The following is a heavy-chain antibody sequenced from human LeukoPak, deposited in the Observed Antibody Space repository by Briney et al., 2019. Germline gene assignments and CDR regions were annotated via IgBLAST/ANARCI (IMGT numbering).Heavy chain of an antibody. CDR2: INSDGSGT. V-gene: IGHV3-74*01. J-gene: IGHJ4*02. D-gene: IGHD3-22*01. CDR1: GFTFSSYW. CDR3: AKMGSPVVVISYFDY. Sequence: QPGGSLRLSCAASGFTFSSYWMHWVRPAPGKGLVWVSRINSDGSGTSYADSVKGRFTISRDNAKNTLYLQVNSLRAEDTAVYYCAKMGSPVVVISYFDYWGQGTLVTVSS.